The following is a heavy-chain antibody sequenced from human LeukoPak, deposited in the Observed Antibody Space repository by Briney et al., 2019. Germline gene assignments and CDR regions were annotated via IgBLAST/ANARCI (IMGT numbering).Heavy chain of an antibody. Sequence: QPGGSLRLSCAGSGFTFSSNPLSWVRQAPGKGLEWVSAISGSGGNTYYGDSVRGRFTISRDNSKNTLYLQMNTLRADDTAVYYCATTKQARRYFDYWGQGILVTVSS. J-gene: IGHJ4*02. D-gene: IGHD1-1*01. CDR3: ATTKQARRYFDY. CDR2: ISGSGGNT. CDR1: GFTFSSNP. V-gene: IGHV3-23*02.